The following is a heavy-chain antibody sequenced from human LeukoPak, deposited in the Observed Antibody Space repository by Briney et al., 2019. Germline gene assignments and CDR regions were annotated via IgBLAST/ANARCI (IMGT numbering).Heavy chain of an antibody. J-gene: IGHJ6*03. D-gene: IGHD6-13*01. CDR1: GFTFSSYA. CDR3: AKDLADSSSWYSYYYMDV. CDR2: ISGSGGST. V-gene: IGHV3-23*01. Sequence: LTGGSLRLSCAASGFTFSSYAMSWVRQAPGKGLEWVSAISGSGGSTYYADSVKGRFTISRDNSKNTLYLQMNSLRAEDTAVYYCAKDLADSSSWYSYYYMDVWGKGTTVTISS.